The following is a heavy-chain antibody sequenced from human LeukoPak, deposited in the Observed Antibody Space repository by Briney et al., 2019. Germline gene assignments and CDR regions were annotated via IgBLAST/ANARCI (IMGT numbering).Heavy chain of an antibody. CDR2: IIPILGIA. V-gene: IGHV1-69*04. CDR1: GGTFISYA. CDR3: ARETVVVPAAIDY. D-gene: IGHD2-2*02. Sequence: SVKVSCKASGGTFISYAISWVRQAPGQGLEWMGRIIPILGIANYAQKFQGRVTITADKSTSTAYMELSSLRSEDTAVYYCARETVVVPAAIDYWGQGTLVTVSS. J-gene: IGHJ4*02.